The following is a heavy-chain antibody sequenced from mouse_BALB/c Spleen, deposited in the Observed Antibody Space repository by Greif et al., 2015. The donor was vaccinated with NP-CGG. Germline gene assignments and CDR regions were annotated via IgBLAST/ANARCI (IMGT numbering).Heavy chain of an antibody. J-gene: IGHJ2*01. Sequence: VQLQQSGPELVKPGASVKMSCKASGYTFTSYVMHWVKQKPGRGLEWIGYINPYNDGTKYNEKFKGKATLTSDKSSSTAYMELSSLTSEDSAVYYCAREGGYDGENFDYWGQGTTLTVSS. CDR2: INPYNDGT. D-gene: IGHD2-2*01. CDR3: AREGGYDGENFDY. CDR1: GYTFTSYV. V-gene: IGHV1-14*01.